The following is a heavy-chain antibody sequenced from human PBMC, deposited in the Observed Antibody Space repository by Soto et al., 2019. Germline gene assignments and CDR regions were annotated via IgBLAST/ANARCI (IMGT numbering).Heavy chain of an antibody. CDR3: ARDGSAKDTAMHHPLDY. CDR1: GGSISSGGYS. D-gene: IGHD5-18*01. Sequence: SETLSLTCAVSGGSISSGGYSWSWIRQPPGKGLEWIGYIYYSGSTNYNPSLKSRVTISVDTSKNQFSLKLSSVTAADTAVYYCARDGSAKDTAMHHPLDYWGQGTLVTVSS. CDR2: IYYSGST. J-gene: IGHJ4*02. V-gene: IGHV4-61*08.